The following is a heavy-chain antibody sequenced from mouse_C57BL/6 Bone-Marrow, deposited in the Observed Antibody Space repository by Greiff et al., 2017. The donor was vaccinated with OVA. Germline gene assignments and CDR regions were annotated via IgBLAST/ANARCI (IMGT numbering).Heavy chain of an antibody. CDR2: IHPNSGST. Sequence: VQLQQPGAELVKPGASVKMSCKASGYTFTSYWMHWVKQRPGQGLEWIGMIHPNSGSTNYNEKFKSKATLTVDKSSSTAYMQLSSLTSEDSAVYYCARYDYERAMDYWGQGTSVTVSS. J-gene: IGHJ4*01. CDR3: ARYDYERAMDY. D-gene: IGHD2-4*01. CDR1: GYTFTSYW. V-gene: IGHV1-64*01.